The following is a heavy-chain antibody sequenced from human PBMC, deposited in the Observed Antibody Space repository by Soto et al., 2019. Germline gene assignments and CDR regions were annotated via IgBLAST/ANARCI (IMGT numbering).Heavy chain of an antibody. J-gene: IGHJ6*03. Sequence: DVQLLESGGGLVQWGGSLRLSCVTSGFTFSTYGMTWVRQAPGKGLEWVSYGGSGGSRYYAESVKGRFTISRDNSKNTLSLEMNSLRAEDTDNYSGVKIRGRASPYYCMEVWCKGTTVTVPS. CDR3: VKIRGRASPYYCMEV. CDR1: GFTFSTYG. CDR2: GGSGGSR. V-gene: IGHV3-23*01. D-gene: IGHD3-10*01.